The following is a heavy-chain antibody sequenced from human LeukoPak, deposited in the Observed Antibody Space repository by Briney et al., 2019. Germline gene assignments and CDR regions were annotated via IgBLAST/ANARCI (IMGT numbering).Heavy chain of an antibody. CDR1: GYTFTSYY. CDR2: INPSGGST. D-gene: IGHD1-26*01. CDR3: ARDAEPWELLKGRAFDI. Sequence: ASVKVSCKASGYTFTSYYMHWVRQAPGQGLEWMGIINPSGGSTSYAQKFQGRVTMTTDTSTSTAYMELRSLRSDDTAVYYCARDAEPWELLKGRAFDIWGQGTMVTVSS. J-gene: IGHJ3*02. V-gene: IGHV1-46*01.